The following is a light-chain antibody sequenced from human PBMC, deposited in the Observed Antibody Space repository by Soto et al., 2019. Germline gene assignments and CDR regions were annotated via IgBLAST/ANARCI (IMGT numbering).Light chain of an antibody. V-gene: IGKV1-33*01. CDR3: QQYDNLPLT. CDR1: QDISNY. CDR2: DAS. J-gene: IGKJ4*01. Sequence: DIQMTQSPSSLSASVGDRVTITCQAGQDISNYLNWYQQKPGKAPKLLIYDASNLETGVPSRFSGSGSGTGFTFTISSLQPEDIATYYCQQYDNLPLTFGGGTKVDIK.